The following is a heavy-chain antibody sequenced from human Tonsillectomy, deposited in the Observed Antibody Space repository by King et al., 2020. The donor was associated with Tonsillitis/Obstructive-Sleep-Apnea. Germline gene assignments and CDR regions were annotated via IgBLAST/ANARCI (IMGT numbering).Heavy chain of an antibody. D-gene: IGHD3-3*01. V-gene: IGHV4-34*01. CDR3: ARGNYDFWSGRYYYYMDV. J-gene: IGHJ6*03. CDR2: INHSGST. Sequence: VQLQQWGAGLLKPSETLSLTCAVYGGSFSGYYWSWIRQPPGKGLEWIGEINHSGSTNYNPSLKSRVTISVDTSKNQFSLKLSSVTAADTAVYYCARGNYDFWSGRYYYYMDVWGKGTTVTVSS. CDR1: GGSFSGYY.